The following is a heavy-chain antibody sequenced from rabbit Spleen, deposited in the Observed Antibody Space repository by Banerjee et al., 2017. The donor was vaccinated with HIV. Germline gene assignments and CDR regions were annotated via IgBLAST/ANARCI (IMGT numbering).Heavy chain of an antibody. Sequence: EESGGDLVQPEGSLTLTCTASGFSFSSSYWICWVRQAPGKGPEWIACIYTGDGGATYYASWAKGRFTISKTSTTVTLQMTSLTAADTATHFCARDTGSSFSSYGMDLWGPGTLVTVS. CDR1: GFSFSSSYW. J-gene: IGHJ6*01. D-gene: IGHD8-1*01. CDR2: IYTGDGGAT. V-gene: IGHV1S45*01. CDR3: ARDTGSSFSSYGMDL.